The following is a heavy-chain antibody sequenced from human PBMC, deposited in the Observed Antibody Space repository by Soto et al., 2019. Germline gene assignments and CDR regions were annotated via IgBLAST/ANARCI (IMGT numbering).Heavy chain of an antibody. Sequence: ASVKVSCKASGYTFTSYDINWVRQATGQGLEWMGWMNPNSGNTGYAQKFQGRVTMTRNTSISTAYMELSSLRSEDTAVYYCARGPTHSSSWEVLYYYYYYYMDVWGKGTTVTVSS. V-gene: IGHV1-8*01. J-gene: IGHJ6*03. CDR1: GYTFTSYD. D-gene: IGHD6-13*01. CDR3: ARGPTHSSSWEVLYYYYYYYMDV. CDR2: MNPNSGNT.